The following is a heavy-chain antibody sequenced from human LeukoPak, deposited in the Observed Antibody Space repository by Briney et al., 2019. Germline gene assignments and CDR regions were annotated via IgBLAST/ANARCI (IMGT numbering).Heavy chain of an antibody. J-gene: IGHJ4*02. CDR1: GFTFSNAW. V-gene: IGHV3-23*01. D-gene: IGHD4/OR15-4a*01. CDR3: AQLTSH. Sequence: PGGSLRLSCAASGFTFSNAWMSWVRQAPGKGLEWVSTISGTGGITYYADSVKGRFTISRDNSKNTLYLQMNSLRVEDTAVYYCAQLTSHWGQGTLVTVSS. CDR2: ISGTGGIT.